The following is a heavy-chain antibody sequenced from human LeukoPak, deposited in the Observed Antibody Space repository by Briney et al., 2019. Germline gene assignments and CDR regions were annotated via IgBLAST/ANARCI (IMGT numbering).Heavy chain of an antibody. Sequence: SETLSLTCTVSGGSISNYYWSWIRQPAGKGLEWIGRIYAGGTASYNPSLKSRVTMSADMSKNQLSLKLTSVTAADTAVYYCTREPVPWGQGTLATVSS. CDR2: IYAGGTA. J-gene: IGHJ4*02. CDR3: TREPVP. CDR1: GGSISNYY. V-gene: IGHV4-4*07. D-gene: IGHD6-19*01.